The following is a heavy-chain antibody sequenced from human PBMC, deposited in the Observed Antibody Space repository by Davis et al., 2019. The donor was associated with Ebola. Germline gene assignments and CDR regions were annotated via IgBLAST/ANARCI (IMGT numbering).Heavy chain of an antibody. CDR1: GFTFSSYA. CDR3: ARDDSPTVTTVYYFDY. D-gene: IGHD4-17*01. J-gene: IGHJ4*02. CDR2: MTGRGIFT. V-gene: IGHV3-21*01. Sequence: GGSLRLSCAASGFTFSSYAMSWVRQAPGKGLEWVSSMTGRGIFTYYAASLKGRFTISRDNAKNLLYLQMDNLRAEDTAVYYCARDDSPTVTTVYYFDYWGQGTLVTVSS.